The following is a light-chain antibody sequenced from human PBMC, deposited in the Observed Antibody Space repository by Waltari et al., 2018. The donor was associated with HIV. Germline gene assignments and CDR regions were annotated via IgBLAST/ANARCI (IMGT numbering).Light chain of an antibody. J-gene: IGKJ2*01. V-gene: IGKV2-30*01. CDR1: QSLVASDGKTY. Sequence: DVVMTQSPLSLPVTLGQPASISCTSSQSLVASDGKTYLNWFLQRPGQSPRRLISKVSDRDSGVPDRFSGSGSGSDFTLKINRVEAEDVGVYYCMQHSHWPHTFGQGTKLEIK. CDR2: KVS. CDR3: MQHSHWPHT.